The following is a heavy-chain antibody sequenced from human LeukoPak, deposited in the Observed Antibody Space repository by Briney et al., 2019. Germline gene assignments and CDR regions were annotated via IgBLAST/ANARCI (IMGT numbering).Heavy chain of an antibody. CDR3: AKDTYYYDSSGFDY. CDR1: GFTFDDYA. D-gene: IGHD3-22*01. Sequence: EGSLRLSCAASGFTFDDYAMHWVRQAPGKGLEWVSLISWDGGSTYYADSVKGRFTISRDNSKNSLYLQMNSLRAEDTALYYCAKDTYYYDSSGFDYWGQGTLVTVSS. V-gene: IGHV3-43D*03. J-gene: IGHJ4*02. CDR2: ISWDGGST.